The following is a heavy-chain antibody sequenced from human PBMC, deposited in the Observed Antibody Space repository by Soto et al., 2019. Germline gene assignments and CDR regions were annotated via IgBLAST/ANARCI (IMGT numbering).Heavy chain of an antibody. V-gene: IGHV3-48*02. CDR3: ASMFSSWYARRGFDY. J-gene: IGHJ4*02. CDR2: ISSSSSTI. Sequence: RGGSLRLSCAASGFTFSSYSMNWVRQAPGKGLEWVSYISSSSSTIYYADSVKGRFTISRDNAKNSLYLQMNSLRDEDTAVYYCASMFSSWYARRGFDYWGQGTLVTVSS. CDR1: GFTFSSYS. D-gene: IGHD6-13*01.